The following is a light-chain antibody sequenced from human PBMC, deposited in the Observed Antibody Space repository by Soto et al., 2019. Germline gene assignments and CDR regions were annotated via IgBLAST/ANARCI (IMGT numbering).Light chain of an antibody. V-gene: IGKV3-11*01. CDR2: DSS. CDR3: LQRSNWPLT. Sequence: EIVLTQSPATLSLSPGERATLSCRASQSVGSHLAWYQQKPGQAPRLLIYDSSNRATGFPTRFSGSGSGTDFTLTISSLEPEDIAVYYCLQRSNWPLTFGGGTKVEIK. CDR1: QSVGSH. J-gene: IGKJ4*01.